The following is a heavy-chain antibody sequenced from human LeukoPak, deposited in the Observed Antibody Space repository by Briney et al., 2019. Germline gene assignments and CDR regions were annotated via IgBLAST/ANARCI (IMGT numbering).Heavy chain of an antibody. CDR1: GGSFSGYY. J-gene: IGHJ5*02. CDR3: ARGRVPKSWFDP. CDR2: INHSGST. V-gene: IGHV4-34*01. Sequence: SETLSLTCAVYGGSFSGYYWSWIRQPPGKGLEWIGEINHSGSTNYNPSLKSRVTLSVDTSKNQLSLKVISVTAADTAVYYCARGRVPKSWFDPWGQGTLVTVSS.